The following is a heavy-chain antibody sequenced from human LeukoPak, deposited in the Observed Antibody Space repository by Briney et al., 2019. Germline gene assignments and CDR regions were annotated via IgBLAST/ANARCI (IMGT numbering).Heavy chain of an antibody. CDR3: ARRYGDYEGSFEY. CDR2: ISTSSNTI. Sequence: SGGPLRLSCAASGVTLSTYSMNWVRQAPGKGLEWVSYISTSSNTIYYADSVKGRFTISRDNAKNSLYLQMNSLRAEDTAVYYCARRYGDYEGSFEYWGQGTLVTVSS. CDR1: GVTLSTYS. V-gene: IGHV3-48*01. J-gene: IGHJ4*02. D-gene: IGHD4-17*01.